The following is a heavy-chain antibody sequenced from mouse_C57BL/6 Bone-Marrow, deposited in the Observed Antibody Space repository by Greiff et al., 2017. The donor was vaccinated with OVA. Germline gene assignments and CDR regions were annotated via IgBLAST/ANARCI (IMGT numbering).Heavy chain of an antibody. D-gene: IGHD2-3*01. CDR3: ARPTDGYYWYFDV. J-gene: IGHJ1*03. Sequence: EVKLVESGGGLVQPGGSLKLSCAASGFTFSDYYMYWVRQTPEKRLEWVAYISNGGGSTYYPDTVKGRFTISRDNAKNTLYLQMSRLKSEDTAMYYCARPTDGYYWYFDVWGTGTTVTVSS. CDR2: ISNGGGST. CDR1: GFTFSDYY. V-gene: IGHV5-12*01.